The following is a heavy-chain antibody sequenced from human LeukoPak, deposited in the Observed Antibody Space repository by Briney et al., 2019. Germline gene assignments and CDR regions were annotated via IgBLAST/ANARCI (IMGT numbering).Heavy chain of an antibody. D-gene: IGHD6-6*01. CDR1: GFTFSSYA. CDR2: ISYDGSNK. CDR3: AREGSSSFRYYYYGMDV. V-gene: IGHV3-30-3*01. Sequence: GGSLRLSCAASGFTFSSYAMHWVRQAPGKGLEWVAVISYDGSNKYYADSVKGRFTISRDNSKNTLYLQMNSLRAEDTAVYYCAREGSSSFRYYYYGMDVWGQGTTVTVSS. J-gene: IGHJ6*02.